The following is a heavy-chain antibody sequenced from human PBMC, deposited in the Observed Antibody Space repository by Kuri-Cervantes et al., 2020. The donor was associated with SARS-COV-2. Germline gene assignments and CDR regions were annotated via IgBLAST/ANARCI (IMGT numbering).Heavy chain of an antibody. V-gene: IGHV5-51*01. D-gene: IGHD3/OR15-3a*01. CDR2: IYPGDSDT. Sequence: NVSCKGSGYIFTSYWIGGVRQMPGKGLDWMGIIYPGDSDTSYSPSFQGQVTISADKSISTAYLQWSSLKASDTAMYYCARLGQVFSTYNWFDPWGQGTLVTVSS. CDR3: ARLGQVFSTYNWFDP. J-gene: IGHJ5*02. CDR1: GYIFTSYW.